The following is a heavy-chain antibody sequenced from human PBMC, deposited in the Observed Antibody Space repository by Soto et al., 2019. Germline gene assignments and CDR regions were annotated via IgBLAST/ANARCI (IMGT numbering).Heavy chain of an antibody. Sequence: GGSLRLSCAASGFTFSSYGMHWVRQAPGKGLEWVAVIWYDGSNKYYADSVKGRFTISRDNSKNTLYLQMNSLRAEDTAVYYCARDGGYDYGGHPSSFPYYYYMDVWGKGTTVTVSS. CDR1: GFTFSSYG. V-gene: IGHV3-33*01. CDR2: IWYDGSNK. J-gene: IGHJ6*03. D-gene: IGHD5-12*01. CDR3: ARDGGYDYGGHPSSFPYYYYMDV.